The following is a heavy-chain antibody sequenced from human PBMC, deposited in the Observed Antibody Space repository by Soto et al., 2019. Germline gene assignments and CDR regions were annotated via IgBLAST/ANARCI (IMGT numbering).Heavy chain of an antibody. Sequence: XETLSLTCAVSGYSISSGYYWGWIRQPPVKGLEWIGSIYHSGSTYYNPSLKSRVTISVDTSKNQFSLKLSSVTAADTAVYYCARGWNSGYDRPGGMDVWGQGTTVTVSS. CDR1: GYSISSGYY. J-gene: IGHJ6*02. CDR2: IYHSGST. CDR3: ARGWNSGYDRPGGMDV. D-gene: IGHD5-12*01. V-gene: IGHV4-38-2*01.